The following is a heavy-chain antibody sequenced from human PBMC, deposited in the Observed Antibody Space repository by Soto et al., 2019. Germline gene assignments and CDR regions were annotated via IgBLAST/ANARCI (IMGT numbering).Heavy chain of an antibody. Sequence: QVQLQESGPGLVKPSQTLSLTCAVSGGSISSGDYYWSWIRQHPGKGLEWIGYMYYSGSTYNNPSLKSRATISVDTSKNQISLKLSSVTAADTSVYYCARAHNIWGSYRDTPWFDPWGQGTLVTVSS. D-gene: IGHD3-16*02. CDR1: GGSISSGDYY. CDR2: MYYSGST. CDR3: ARAHNIWGSYRDTPWFDP. V-gene: IGHV4-31*11. J-gene: IGHJ5*02.